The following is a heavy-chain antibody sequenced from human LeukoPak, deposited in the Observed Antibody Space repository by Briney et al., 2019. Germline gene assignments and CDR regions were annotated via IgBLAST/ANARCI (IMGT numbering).Heavy chain of an antibody. D-gene: IGHD4-23*01. CDR3: ARPLDCNYGGTAFDI. V-gene: IGHV4-39*01. J-gene: IGHJ3*02. Sequence: PSETLSLTCTVSGGSVSNSNYCWGWIRQPPGKQLEWIGSIDYSGSPLYNPSLKSRVTISVDTSKNQFSLKLSSVTGADTAVYYCARPLDCNYGGTAFDIWGQGTMVTVSS. CDR2: IDYSGSP. CDR1: GGSVSNSNYC.